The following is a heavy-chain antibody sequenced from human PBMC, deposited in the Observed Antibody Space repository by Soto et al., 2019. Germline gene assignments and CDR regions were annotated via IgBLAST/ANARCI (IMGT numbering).Heavy chain of an antibody. Sequence: SDTLSLTCTVSGGSISRGGYYWSWIRQHPGKGLEWIGYIYYSGSTYYNPSLKSRVTISVDTSKNQFSLKLSSVTAADTAVYYCARENHYYDSSGTMYYFDYWGQGTLVTVSS. CDR1: GGSISRGGYY. V-gene: IGHV4-31*03. D-gene: IGHD3-22*01. CDR2: IYYSGST. CDR3: ARENHYYDSSGTMYYFDY. J-gene: IGHJ4*02.